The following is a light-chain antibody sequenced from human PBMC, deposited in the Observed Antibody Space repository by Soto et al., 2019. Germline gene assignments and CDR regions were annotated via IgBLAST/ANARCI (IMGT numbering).Light chain of an antibody. CDR3: QTYNTYPWT. CDR2: DAS. J-gene: IGKJ1*01. V-gene: IGKV1-5*01. Sequence: DIQMTQSPSTLSASVGDRVTITCRASQSAGTWLAWYQQIPGKAPTLLIYDASKLQTGVPFRFSGSGSGTEFTLTISSLQPDDFATYYCQTYNTYPWTVGQGTKVELK. CDR1: QSAGTW.